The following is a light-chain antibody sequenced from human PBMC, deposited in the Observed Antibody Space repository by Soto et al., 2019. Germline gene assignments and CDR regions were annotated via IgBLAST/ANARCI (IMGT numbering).Light chain of an antibody. CDR3: SSYTSATTYV. J-gene: IGLJ1*01. CDR1: ISDVGAYNY. CDR2: DVS. Sequence: QSVLTQPASVSGSPGQSITISCTGTISDVGAYNYDSWYQQYPGEAPKVIIYDVSHRPAGVSNRFSGSKSGNTASLTISGLQTHEEADYCCSSYTSATTYVFGTGTKLTVL. V-gene: IGLV2-14*01.